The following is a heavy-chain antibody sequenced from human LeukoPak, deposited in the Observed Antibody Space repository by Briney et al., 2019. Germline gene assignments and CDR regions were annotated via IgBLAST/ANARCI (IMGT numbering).Heavy chain of an antibody. CDR1: GETITSGDYS. Sequence: SETLSLTCTVSGETITSGDYSWNWVGQPAGKGLEWIGRIYNNGGVNYNPSLESRVTISGDTSKNQFSLKVSSVTAADTAVYYCAAYDTTQGWLDPWGQGILVTVSS. CDR2: IYNNGGV. J-gene: IGHJ5*02. CDR3: AAYDTTQGWLDP. D-gene: IGHD3-9*01. V-gene: IGHV4-61*02.